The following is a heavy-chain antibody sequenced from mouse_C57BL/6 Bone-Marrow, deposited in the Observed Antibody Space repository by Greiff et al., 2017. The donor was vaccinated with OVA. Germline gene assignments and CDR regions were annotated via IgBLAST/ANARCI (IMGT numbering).Heavy chain of an antibody. V-gene: IGHV1-59*01. Sequence: QVQLQQPGAELVRPGTSVKLSCKASGYTFTSYWMHWVKQRPGQGLEWIGVIDPSDSYTNYNQKFKGKATLTVDTSSSTAYMQLSSLTSEDSAVYYCARWYSANYTMDYWGQGTSVTVSS. CDR3: ARWYSANYTMDY. J-gene: IGHJ4*01. CDR1: GYTFTSYW. D-gene: IGHD1-1*02. CDR2: IDPSDSYT.